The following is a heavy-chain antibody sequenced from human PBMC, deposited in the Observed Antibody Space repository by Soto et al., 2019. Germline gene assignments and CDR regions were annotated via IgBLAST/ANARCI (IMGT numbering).Heavy chain of an antibody. CDR1: GYTFYSHS. V-gene: IGHV1-18*01. CDR3: ARCIQGDYHYGMDV. J-gene: IGHJ6*02. CDR2: INADYGNT. D-gene: IGHD5-18*01. Sequence: QAQLVQSGAEVKKPGASVKVSCKASGYTFYSHSISWVRQAPGQGLEWMGRINADYGNTQYAQKFRGRVTMTTDTPTTTAYMELTNLRSDDTAVYYCARCIQGDYHYGMDVWGQGTTVTVS.